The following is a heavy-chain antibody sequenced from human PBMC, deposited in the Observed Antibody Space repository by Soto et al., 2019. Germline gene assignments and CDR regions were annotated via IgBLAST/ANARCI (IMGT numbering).Heavy chain of an antibody. CDR3: ARYTFGYVDY. V-gene: IGHV3-11*06. J-gene: IGHJ4*02. Sequence: QVQLVESGGGLVKPGGSLRLSCAASGFTFSDYYMSWIRQAPGKGLEWVSYISSTISYTHYAASVKGGFTISRDNAKNSLYLQMNRLRAEDTAVYYCARYTFGYVDYWGQGARVTVAS. CDR1: GFTFSDYY. D-gene: IGHD3-16*01. CDR2: ISSTISYT.